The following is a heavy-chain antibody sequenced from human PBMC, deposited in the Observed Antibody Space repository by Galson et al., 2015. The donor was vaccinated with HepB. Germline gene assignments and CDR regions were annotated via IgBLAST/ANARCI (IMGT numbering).Heavy chain of an antibody. CDR2: MNNDGSTI. CDR3: AKDGPQYYNGGYYYRRGYYFDH. D-gene: IGHD3-22*01. J-gene: IGHJ4*02. V-gene: IGHV3-74*01. CDR1: GFTFSTYW. Sequence: SLRLSCAASGFTFSTYWMHWVRQAPGEGLVWVSRMNNDGSTINYADSVKGRFTISRDNAKNTLYLQMNSLRAEDTAVYHCAKDGPQYYNGGYYYRRGYYFDHWGQGTLVTVSS.